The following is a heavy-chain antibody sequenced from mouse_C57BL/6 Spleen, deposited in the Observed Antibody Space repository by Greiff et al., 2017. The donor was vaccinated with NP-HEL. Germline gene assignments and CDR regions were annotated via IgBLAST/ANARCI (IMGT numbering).Heavy chain of an antibody. V-gene: IGHV14-4*01. J-gene: IGHJ3*01. D-gene: IGHD1-1*02. CDR1: GFNIKDDY. CDR2: IDPENGDT. CDR3: TLWSSFAY. Sequence: EVQGVESGAELVRPGASVKLSCTASGFNIKDDYMHWVKQRPEQGLEWIGWIDPENGDTEYASKFQGKATITADTSSNTAYLQLSSLTSEDTAVYYCTLWSSFAYWGQGTLVTVSA.